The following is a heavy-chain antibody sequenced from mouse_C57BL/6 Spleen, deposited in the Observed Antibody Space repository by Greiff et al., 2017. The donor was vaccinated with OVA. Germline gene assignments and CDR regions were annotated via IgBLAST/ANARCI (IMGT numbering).Heavy chain of an antibody. CDR1: GYTFTSYW. J-gene: IGHJ2*01. CDR3: ARKKGYRDFDY. D-gene: IGHD2-2*01. Sequence: QVQLQQPGAELVMPGASVKLSCKASGYTFTSYWMHWVKQRPGQGLEWIGEIDPSDSYTNYNQKFKGKSTLTVDKSSSTAYMQLSSLTSEDSAVYYCARKKGYRDFDYWGQDTTLTVSS. V-gene: IGHV1-69*01. CDR2: IDPSDSYT.